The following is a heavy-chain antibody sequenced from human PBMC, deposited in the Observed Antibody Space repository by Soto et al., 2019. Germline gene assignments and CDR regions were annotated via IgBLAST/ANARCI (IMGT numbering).Heavy chain of an antibody. CDR1: GGSFSGYY. D-gene: IGHD2-2*01. Sequence: QVQLQQWGAGLLKPSETLSLTCAVYGGSFSGYYWSWIRQSPGKGLEWIGEINHSGSTNYNPSLKSRVTISVDTSKNQFSLKLSSVTAADTAVYYCASSRGYCSSTSCYFLDYWGQGTLVTVSS. V-gene: IGHV4-34*01. CDR2: INHSGST. J-gene: IGHJ4*02. CDR3: ASSRGYCSSTSCYFLDY.